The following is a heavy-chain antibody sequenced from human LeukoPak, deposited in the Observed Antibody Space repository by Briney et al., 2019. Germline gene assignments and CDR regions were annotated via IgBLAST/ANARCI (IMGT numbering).Heavy chain of an antibody. CDR2: ISGSGGNT. J-gene: IGHJ4*02. CDR1: GFTFISYA. CDR3: AKDWSCSSASCRFDY. Sequence: GSLRLSCVASGFTFISYAMSWVRRAPGKGVEWVSGISGSGGNTYYSDSVKGRFTISRDNSKNTLYLQMNSLRAEDTAIYYCAKDWSCSSASCRFDYWGQGTLVTVSS. D-gene: IGHD2-2*01. V-gene: IGHV3-23*01.